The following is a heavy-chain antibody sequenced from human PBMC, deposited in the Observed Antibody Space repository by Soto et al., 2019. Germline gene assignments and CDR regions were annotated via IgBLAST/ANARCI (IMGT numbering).Heavy chain of an antibody. J-gene: IGHJ4*02. CDR2: ISSSGGAR. Sequence: TGGSLRLSCAGSGFTFSNYAMSWVRQAPGKGLEWVSAISSSGGARHYADSVRGRSTISRDNSNNILYLQMNSLRAEDTAVYYCTKDRLWEATDYWGQGTLVTVS. CDR3: TKDRLWEATDY. CDR1: GFTFSNYA. D-gene: IGHD5-12*01. V-gene: IGHV3-23*01.